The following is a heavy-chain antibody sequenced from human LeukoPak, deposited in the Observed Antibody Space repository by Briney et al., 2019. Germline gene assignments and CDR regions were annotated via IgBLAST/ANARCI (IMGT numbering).Heavy chain of an antibody. D-gene: IGHD3-10*01. J-gene: IGHJ3*02. CDR1: GFTFGDYA. Sequence: GGSLRLSCTASGFTFGDYAMSWFRQAPGKGLEWVGFIRSKAYGGTTEYAASVKGRFTISRDDSKSIAYLQMNSLKAEDTAVYYCTRESPWFGDAFDIWGQGTMDTVSS. CDR2: IRSKAYGGTT. V-gene: IGHV3-49*03. CDR3: TRESPWFGDAFDI.